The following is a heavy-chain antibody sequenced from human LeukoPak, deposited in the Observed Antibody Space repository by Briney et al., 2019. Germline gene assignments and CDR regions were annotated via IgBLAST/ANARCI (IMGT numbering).Heavy chain of an antibody. CDR1: GGSISSSSYY. CDR2: IYYSGST. D-gene: IGHD2-2*01. V-gene: IGHV4-39*01. Sequence: SETLSLTCTVSGGSISSSSYYWGWIRQPPGKGLEWIGSIYYSGSTYYNPSLKSRVTISVDTSKNQFSLKLSSVTAADTAVYYCARTVKYCSSTSCRRVSYFDYWGQGTLVTVSS. J-gene: IGHJ4*02. CDR3: ARTVKYCSSTSCRRVSYFDY.